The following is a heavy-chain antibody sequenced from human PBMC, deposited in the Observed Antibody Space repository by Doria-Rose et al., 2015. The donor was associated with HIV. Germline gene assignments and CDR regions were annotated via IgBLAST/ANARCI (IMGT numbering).Heavy chain of an antibody. Sequence: QVTLKESGPVLVKPTETLTVTCTVSGVSLSSPGMGVSWIRQPPGKALEWLTNIFSDDERSYKTSLKSRLTISRGTSKSQVVLTMTDMDPVDTATYYCARIKSSRWYHKYYFDFWGQGTLVIVSA. J-gene: IGHJ4*02. CDR2: IFSDDER. CDR1: GVSLSSPGMG. D-gene: IGHD6-13*01. CDR3: ARIKSSRWYHKYYFDF. V-gene: IGHV2-26*01.